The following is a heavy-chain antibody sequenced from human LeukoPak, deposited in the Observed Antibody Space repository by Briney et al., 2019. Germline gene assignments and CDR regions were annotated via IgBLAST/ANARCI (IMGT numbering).Heavy chain of an antibody. CDR2: IYHSGST. Sequence: PSETLSLTCTVSGYSISSGYYWGWIRQPPGKGLEWIGSIYHSGSTYYNPSLKSRVTISVDTSKNQFSLKLSSVTAADTAVYYCARSDWYSGYYSNWGQGTLVTVSS. J-gene: IGHJ4*02. CDR3: ARSDWYSGYYSN. D-gene: IGHD3-22*01. V-gene: IGHV4-38-2*02. CDR1: GYSISSGYY.